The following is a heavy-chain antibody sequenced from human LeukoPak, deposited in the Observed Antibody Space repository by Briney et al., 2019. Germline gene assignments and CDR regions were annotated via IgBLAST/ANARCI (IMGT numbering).Heavy chain of an antibody. D-gene: IGHD3-10*01. Sequence: GGSLRLSCAASGFTFSSYWMSWVRQAPGKGLEWVASIKRDGSVKKYVDSVQGRFTVSRDNTKNSLYLQMNSLRADDTAVYYCASSGFGNLYWFDPWGQGTLVTVSS. J-gene: IGHJ5*02. CDR2: IKRDGSVK. CDR3: ASSGFGNLYWFDP. V-gene: IGHV3-7*01. CDR1: GFTFSSYW.